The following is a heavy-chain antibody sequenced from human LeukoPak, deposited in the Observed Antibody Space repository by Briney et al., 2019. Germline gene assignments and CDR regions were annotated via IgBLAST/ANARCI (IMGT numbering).Heavy chain of an antibody. CDR1: DHTLNQVA. J-gene: IGHJ4*02. D-gene: IGHD3-22*01. Sequence: ASVKVSCKVSDHTLNQVAIHWVRQAPGKGSEWMGGYDPEEGVTIYAEKFQDRVTMIEGTSTETAYMELSSLRYADTAVYFCVTMKQDRYDSRGPFDSWGQGSLVTVSS. V-gene: IGHV1-24*01. CDR3: VTMKQDRYDSRGPFDS. CDR2: YDPEEGVT.